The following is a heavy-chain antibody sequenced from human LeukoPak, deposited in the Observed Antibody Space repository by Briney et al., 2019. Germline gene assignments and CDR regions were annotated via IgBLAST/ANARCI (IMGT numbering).Heavy chain of an antibody. J-gene: IGHJ4*02. V-gene: IGHV4-30-2*01. D-gene: IGHD5-18*01. CDR3: ASGGYSYGFDY. CDR2: IYHNGNT. Sequence: PSQTLSLTCAVSGGSISSGGYSWSWIRQPPGKGLEWIGYIYHNGNTYYSPSLKSRVTISVDRSKNQLSLKLSSVTAADTAMYYCASGGYSYGFDYWSQGTLVTVSS. CDR1: GGSISSGGYS.